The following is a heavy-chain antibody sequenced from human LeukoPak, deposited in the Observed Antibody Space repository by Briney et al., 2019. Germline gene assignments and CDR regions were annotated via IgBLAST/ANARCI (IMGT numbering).Heavy chain of an antibody. J-gene: IGHJ4*02. V-gene: IGHV4-59*01. D-gene: IGHD1-26*01. CDR2: IYYSGST. CDR3: ARARSWEFDY. CDR1: GGSLSGYY. Sequence: SETLSFTCTVSGGSLSGYYWSLIRQSPGKGLERIGYIYYSGSTNYNPSLKSRVTRSVDTSKNQFSLKLSSVTAADTAVYHCARARSWEFDYWGQGTLVTVSS.